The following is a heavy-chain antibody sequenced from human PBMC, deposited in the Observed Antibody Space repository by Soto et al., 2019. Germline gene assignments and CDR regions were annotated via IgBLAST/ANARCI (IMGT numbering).Heavy chain of an antibody. D-gene: IGHD2-8*01. CDR2: IYYSGST. V-gene: IGHV4-31*01. J-gene: IGHJ6*02. CDR3: ASETEVPGVCTNGVCRYYYGMDV. Sequence: QVQLQESGPGLVKPSQTLSLTCTVSGGSISSGGYYWSWIRQHPGKGLEWIGYIYYSGSTYYNPYHKSPVTASVDPSKNQFSLKLSSVTAADTAVYYCASETEVPGVCTNGVCRYYYGMDVWGQGTTVTVSS. CDR1: GGSISSGGYY.